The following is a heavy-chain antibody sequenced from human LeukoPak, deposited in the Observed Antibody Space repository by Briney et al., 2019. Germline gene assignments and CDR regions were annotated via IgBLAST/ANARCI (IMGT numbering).Heavy chain of an antibody. J-gene: IGHJ4*02. D-gene: IGHD3-10*02. CDR1: GFSLSTSGVG. Sequence: SGPALVRPRQTLTLTCTFSGFSLSTSGVGVAWIRQPPGKALEWLAVFYRDDDKRYSPSLKSRLTITKDTSKNQEVLTMTNMDPVDAATYYCAHIGDYVADYWGQGTLVTVSS. CDR3: AHIGDYVADY. CDR2: FYRDDDK. V-gene: IGHV2-5*02.